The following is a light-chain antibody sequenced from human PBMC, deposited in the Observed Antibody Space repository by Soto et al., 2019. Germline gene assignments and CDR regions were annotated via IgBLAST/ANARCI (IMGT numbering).Light chain of an antibody. J-gene: IGKJ5*01. CDR2: EAS. Sequence: DIQFTQSPSLLSASVGARVTITCRASHDSSTYLAWYQQKPGKAPKLMIYEASTLQSGVPSRFSGSGSGTEFTLTISGLLPEDFATYHCQQLNTLPFTFGQGTRLEIK. CDR1: HDSSTY. CDR3: QQLNTLPFT. V-gene: IGKV1-9*01.